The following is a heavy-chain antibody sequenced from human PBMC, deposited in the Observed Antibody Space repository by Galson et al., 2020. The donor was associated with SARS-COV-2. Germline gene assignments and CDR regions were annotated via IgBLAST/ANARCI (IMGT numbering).Heavy chain of an antibody. J-gene: IGHJ3*02. D-gene: IGHD1-1*01. CDR3: AKVWKFPDDALDI. CDR1: GFSFGDYA. Sequence: GGSLRLSCVASGFSFGDYAMHWVRKVPGRGLEWVSGISWNSGDIAYADSVKGRFTISRDNAKNSLFLQMSSLRVEDTALYYCAKVWKFPDDALDIWGQGTMVTVSS. V-gene: IGHV3-9*01. CDR2: ISWNSGDI.